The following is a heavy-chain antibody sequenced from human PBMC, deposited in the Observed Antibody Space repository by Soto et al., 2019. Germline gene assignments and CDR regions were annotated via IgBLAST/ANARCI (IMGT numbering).Heavy chain of an antibody. Sequence: LRLSCAASGFTFSSYWMDWVRQAPGKGLEWVANINQDGSEKHYVDSVKGRFTISRDNAKNSLYLQMSSLTAEDSALYYCSRSLDYWGQGSRVTSPQ. J-gene: IGHJ4*02. CDR3: SRSLDY. V-gene: IGHV3-7*01. CDR2: INQDGSEK. CDR1: GFTFSSYW.